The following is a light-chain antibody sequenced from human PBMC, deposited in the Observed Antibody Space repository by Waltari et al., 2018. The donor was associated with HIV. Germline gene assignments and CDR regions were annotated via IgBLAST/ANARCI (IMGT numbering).Light chain of an antibody. V-gene: IGLV2-11*01. CDR3: CSYAGAYTLWV. J-gene: IGLJ3*02. CDR1: SSDVGGYDY. Sequence: QSALTQPRSVSGSPGQSVTISCTGTSSDVGGYDYVSWYQQRPGKAPRLMIYDVTKRPSGVRDRFSGSKSGNTASLTISGLQAEDEAEYYCCSYAGAYTLWVFGGGTQLTVL. CDR2: DVT.